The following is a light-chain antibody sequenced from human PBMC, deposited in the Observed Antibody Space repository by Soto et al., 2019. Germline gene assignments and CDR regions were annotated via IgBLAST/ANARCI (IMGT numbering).Light chain of an antibody. CDR3: QQRSYLFT. Sequence: EIVLTQSPATLSLSPGERATLSCRVSQSVGSSLSWYQQKPGQAPRLLIYDASNRATGIPARFSGSGSGTDFTLIINSLEPEDVAVYYCQQRSYLFTFGGGTKVDIK. CDR2: DAS. V-gene: IGKV3-11*01. CDR1: QSVGSS. J-gene: IGKJ4*01.